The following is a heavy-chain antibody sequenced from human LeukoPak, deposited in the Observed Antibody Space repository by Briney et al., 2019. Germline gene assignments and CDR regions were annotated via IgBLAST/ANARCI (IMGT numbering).Heavy chain of an antibody. CDR3: ARDFSGEFDY. V-gene: IGHV3-7*01. CDR1: GFKFGSYS. D-gene: IGHD3-10*01. J-gene: IGHJ4*02. Sequence: GGSLRLSRVVSGFKFGSYSMNWVRRAPGKGLEWVANIKEDGSEIYYVDSVKGRFTISRDNAKNSLVLQMNSLRDEDTAVYYCARDFSGEFDYWGQGTLVTVST. CDR2: IKEDGSEI.